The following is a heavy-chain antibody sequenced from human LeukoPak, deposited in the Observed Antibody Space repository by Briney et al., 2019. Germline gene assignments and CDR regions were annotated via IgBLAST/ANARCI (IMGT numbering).Heavy chain of an antibody. D-gene: IGHD4/OR15-4a*01. CDR3: ARRAGAYSHPYDY. J-gene: IGHJ4*02. CDR2: ISSSGSTI. V-gene: IGHV3-48*03. CDR1: GFTFSSYE. Sequence: GSLRLSCAASGFTFSSYEMNWVRQAPGKGLEWVSYISSSGSTIYYADSVKGRFTISRDNAKNTLYLQMNGLRAEDTAVYYCARRAGAYSHPYDYWGQGTLVTVSS.